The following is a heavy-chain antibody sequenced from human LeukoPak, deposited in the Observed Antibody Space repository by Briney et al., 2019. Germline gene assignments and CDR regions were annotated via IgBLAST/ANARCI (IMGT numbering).Heavy chain of an antibody. CDR3: ARGGSLVFGVLND. D-gene: IGHD3-16*01. V-gene: IGHV1-2*02. J-gene: IGHJ4*02. CDR1: GYTFTNYY. Sequence: ASVKVSCKASGYTFTNYYIHWVRQAPGQGLQWMGWINPNGGGTNYAQKFQGRVTMTSDTSITTAYMELSRLGSDDTAMYYCARGGSLVFGVLNDWGQGTLVTVSS. CDR2: INPNGGGT.